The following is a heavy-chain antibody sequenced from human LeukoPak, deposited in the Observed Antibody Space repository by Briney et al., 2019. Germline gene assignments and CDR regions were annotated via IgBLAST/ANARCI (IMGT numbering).Heavy chain of an antibody. V-gene: IGHV4-59*08. CDR3: ARHLGYCSGGSCYFDY. CDR1: GGSISSYY. J-gene: IGHJ4*02. D-gene: IGHD2-15*01. CDR2: IYYSGST. Sequence: TSETLSLTRPVSGGSISSYYWSWIRQPPGKGLEWIGYIYYSGSTNYNPSLKGRVTISVDTSKNQFSLKLSSVTAADTAVYYCARHLGYCSGGSCYFDYWGQGTLVTVSS.